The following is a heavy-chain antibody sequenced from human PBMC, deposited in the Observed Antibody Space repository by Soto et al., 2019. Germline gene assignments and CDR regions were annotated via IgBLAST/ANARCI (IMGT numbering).Heavy chain of an antibody. CDR2: IDPSDSYT. CDR1: GYSFTNYY. Sequence: GESLKISCKGFGYSFTNYYIAWVRQMPGKGLEWMGRIDPSDSYTNYSPSFQGHVTISADKSISTAYLQWSSLKASDTAMYYCARSFGGSSKFRGFDPWGQGTLVTVSS. V-gene: IGHV5-10-1*01. J-gene: IGHJ5*02. D-gene: IGHD6-13*01. CDR3: ARSFGGSSKFRGFDP.